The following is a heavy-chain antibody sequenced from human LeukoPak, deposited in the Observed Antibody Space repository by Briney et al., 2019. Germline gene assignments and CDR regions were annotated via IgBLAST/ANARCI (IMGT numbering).Heavy chain of an antibody. J-gene: IGHJ5*02. V-gene: IGHV4-34*01. Sequence: PSETLSLTCAVYGGSFSGYSWTWIRQPPGKGLEWIGEINVGGSPNYNASLKSRVTISADTSKNQFSLKLSSVTAADTAVYYCARPGSGSPNWFDPWGQGTLVTVSS. CDR2: INVGGSP. D-gene: IGHD3-10*01. CDR3: ARPGSGSPNWFDP. CDR1: GGSFSGYS.